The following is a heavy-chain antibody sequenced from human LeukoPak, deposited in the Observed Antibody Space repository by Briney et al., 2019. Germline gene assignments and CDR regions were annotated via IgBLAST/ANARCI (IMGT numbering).Heavy chain of an antibody. Sequence: TGGSLRLPCAASGFTFSNAWMSWVRQAPGKGLEWVGRIKSKTDGGTTDYAAPVKGRFTISRDDSKNTLYLQMSSLKTEDTAVYYCTTDYIGQWLAPPFDYWGQGTLVTVSS. D-gene: IGHD6-19*01. CDR3: TTDYIGQWLAPPFDY. V-gene: IGHV3-15*01. J-gene: IGHJ4*02. CDR2: IKSKTDGGTT. CDR1: GFTFSNAW.